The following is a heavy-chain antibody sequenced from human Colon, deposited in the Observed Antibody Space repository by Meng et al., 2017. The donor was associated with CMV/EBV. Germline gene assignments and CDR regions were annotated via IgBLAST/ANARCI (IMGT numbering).Heavy chain of an antibody. CDR2: IKSKTDGGTT. J-gene: IGHJ4*02. V-gene: IGHV3-15*01. CDR3: TTELLSDRPLLRFLEWLPQWGY. Sequence: MSWVRQAPGKGLEWVGRIKSKTDGGTTDYAAPVKGRFTISRDDSKNTLYLQMNSLKTEDTAVYYCTTELLSDRPLLRFLEWLPQWGYWGQGTLVTVSS. D-gene: IGHD3-3*01.